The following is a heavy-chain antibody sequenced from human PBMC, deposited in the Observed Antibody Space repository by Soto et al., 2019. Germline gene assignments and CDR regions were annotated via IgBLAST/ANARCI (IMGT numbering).Heavy chain of an antibody. CDR2: IYHSGNT. J-gene: IGHJ4*02. CDR1: GGSISSGGYS. V-gene: IGHV4-30-2*03. D-gene: IGHD4-17*01. Sequence: PSETLSLTCAVSGGSISSGGYSWSWIRQPPGKGLEWIGNIYHSGNTYYNPSLKSRVTISVDTSKNQFSLRLTSVTAADTAVYYCATHPPYGPLDHWGQGTLVTVSP. CDR3: ATHPPYGPLDH.